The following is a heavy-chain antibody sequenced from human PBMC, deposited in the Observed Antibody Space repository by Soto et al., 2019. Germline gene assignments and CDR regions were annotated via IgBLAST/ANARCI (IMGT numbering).Heavy chain of an antibody. D-gene: IGHD4-17*01. Sequence: QVQLVESGGGAVQPGRSLRLSCAASGFTLSDYGMHWVRQAPDKGLEWVAVIWSDGNRKYYADSVKGRFTISRDNPDNTLFLEMNSLIADETAVYYCVRGGKTDGGFDVWGQGTMVTVSS. CDR2: IWSDGNRK. J-gene: IGHJ3*01. V-gene: IGHV3-33*01. CDR1: GFTLSDYG. CDR3: VRGGKTDGGFDV.